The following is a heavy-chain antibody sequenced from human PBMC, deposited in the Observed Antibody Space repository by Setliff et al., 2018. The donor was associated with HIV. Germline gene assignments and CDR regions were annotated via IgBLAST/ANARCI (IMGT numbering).Heavy chain of an antibody. V-gene: IGHV4-61*09. CDR3: TKGETSAYFEYFQN. Sequence: SETLSLTCTVSGGSITSGNYFWSWIRQPAGKGLEWIGHMYTDGSTNYNPSFKSRVTISVDTSKNQFSLYLQVNDLRAEDTAVYYCTKGETSAYFEYFQNWGQGTLVTVSS. D-gene: IGHD3-22*01. J-gene: IGHJ1*01. CDR2: MYTDGST. CDR1: GGSITSGNYF.